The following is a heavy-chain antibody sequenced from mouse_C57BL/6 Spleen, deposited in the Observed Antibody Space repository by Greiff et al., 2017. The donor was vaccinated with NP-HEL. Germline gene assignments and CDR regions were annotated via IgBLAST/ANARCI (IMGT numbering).Heavy chain of an antibody. Sequence: QVQLKESGPGLVQPSQSLSITCTVSGFSLTSYGVHWVRQSPGKGLEWLGVIWSGGSTDYNAAFISRLSISKDNSKSQVFFKMNSLQADDTAIYYCASLLLDAMDYWGQGTSVTVSS. J-gene: IGHJ4*01. CDR1: GFSLTSYG. V-gene: IGHV2-2*01. CDR2: IWSGGST. CDR3: ASLLLDAMDY.